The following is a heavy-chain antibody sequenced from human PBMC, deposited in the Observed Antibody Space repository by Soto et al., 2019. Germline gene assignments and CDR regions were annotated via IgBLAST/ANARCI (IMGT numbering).Heavy chain of an antibody. CDR3: VRGISMKVAVQRDAHDKYYFDY. Sequence: SETLSVTCAFYVGSFSVYYWSWIRQPPGKGLDWIGEINHSGSSNQNPSLKSRVSISVDTSKNQFSLKLRSVTAADTAVYYCVRGISMKVAVQRDAHDKYYFDYWGQGTMVTVSS. CDR2: INHSGSS. J-gene: IGHJ4*02. CDR1: VGSFSVYY. D-gene: IGHD3-22*01. V-gene: IGHV4-34*01.